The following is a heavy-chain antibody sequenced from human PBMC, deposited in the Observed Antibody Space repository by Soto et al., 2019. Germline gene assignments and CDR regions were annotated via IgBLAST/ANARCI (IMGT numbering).Heavy chain of an antibody. V-gene: IGHV5-51*01. J-gene: IGHJ4*02. Sequence: EVQLVQSGAEVKKPGESLKISCKGSGYSFTSYWIGWVRQMPGKGPEWMGIIYPGDSETRYSPSFQGQVTISADKSISTAYLQWSSLKASDTAIYYCARQKYFFGSGSYYDYWGQGTLVTVSS. CDR1: GYSFTSYW. D-gene: IGHD3-10*01. CDR3: ARQKYFFGSGSYYDY. CDR2: IYPGDSET.